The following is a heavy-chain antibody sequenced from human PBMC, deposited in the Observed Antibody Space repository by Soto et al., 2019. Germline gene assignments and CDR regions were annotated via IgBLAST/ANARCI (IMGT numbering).Heavy chain of an antibody. D-gene: IGHD3-10*01. CDR3: ARAMVRGKNYYGMDV. V-gene: IGHV5-51*03. Sequence: EVQLVQSGAEVKKPGESLKISCKGSGYSFTIYWIGWVRQMPGKGLECMGIIYPGDSDTRYSPSFQGQVTISADKSISTAYLQLSSLKASDTAMYYCARAMVRGKNYYGMDVWGQGTTVTVSS. CDR2: IYPGDSDT. J-gene: IGHJ6*02. CDR1: GYSFTIYW.